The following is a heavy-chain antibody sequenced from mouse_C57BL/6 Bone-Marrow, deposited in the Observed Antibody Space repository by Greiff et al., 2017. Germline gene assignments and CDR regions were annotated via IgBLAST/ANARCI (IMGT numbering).Heavy chain of an antibody. V-gene: IGHV1-81*01. Sequence: QVQLQQSGAELARPGASVKLSCKASGYTFTSYGLSWVKQRTGQGLEWIGEIYPRSGNTYYNEKFKGKATLTADKSSRTAYMELRSLTSEDSAVYFCARSSYGSSYGGYWGQGTTLTVSS. CDR2: IYPRSGNT. J-gene: IGHJ2*01. D-gene: IGHD1-1*01. CDR3: ARSSYGSSYGGY. CDR1: GYTFTSYG.